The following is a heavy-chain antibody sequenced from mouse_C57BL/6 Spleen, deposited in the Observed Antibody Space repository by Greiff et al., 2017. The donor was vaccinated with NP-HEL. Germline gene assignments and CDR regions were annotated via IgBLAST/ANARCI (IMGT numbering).Heavy chain of an antibody. V-gene: IGHV1-64*01. J-gene: IGHJ1*03. CDR3: ARKDWYFDV. CDR1: GYTFTSYW. Sequence: VQLQQSGAELVKPGASVKLSCKASGYTFTSYWMHWVKQRPGQGLEWIGMIHPNSGSTNYNEKFKSKATLTVDKSSSTAYMQLISLTSEDSAVYYCARKDWYFDVWGTGTTVTVSS. CDR2: IHPNSGST.